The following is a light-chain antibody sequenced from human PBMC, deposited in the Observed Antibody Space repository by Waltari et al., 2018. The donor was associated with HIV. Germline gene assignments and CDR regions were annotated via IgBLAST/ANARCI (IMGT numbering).Light chain of an antibody. Sequence: QSALTQPRSVSGSPGQSVTISCSGTSSDVGGYNYVSWYQQHPGKAPKLMIYDVTQRPSGVPYRFSGYNSGNTASLTISGLQADDAADYYCCSYAGRYTWVFGGGTELTVL. CDR1: SSDVGGYNY. J-gene: IGLJ3*02. V-gene: IGLV2-11*01. CDR3: CSYAGRYTWV. CDR2: DVT.